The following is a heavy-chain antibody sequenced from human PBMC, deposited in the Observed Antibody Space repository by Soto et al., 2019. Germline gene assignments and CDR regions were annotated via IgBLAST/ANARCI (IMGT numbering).Heavy chain of an antibody. J-gene: IGHJ4*02. D-gene: IGHD4-4*01. CDR3: TRYYRFDVDYFDY. V-gene: IGHV4-30-2*01. CDR2: NYHSGSN. CDR1: GASISSGGYS. Sequence: RSEALSINCPVYGASISSGGYSWRWIRQQQGKGLEWIGYNYHSGSNYYNPSRKSRVTISVDRSKSQFSLKLSSVTAADTAVYYCTRYYRFDVDYFDYWAQGTLGTVSS.